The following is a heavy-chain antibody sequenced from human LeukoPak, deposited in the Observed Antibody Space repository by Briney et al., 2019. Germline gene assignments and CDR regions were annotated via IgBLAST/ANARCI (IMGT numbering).Heavy chain of an antibody. D-gene: IGHD3-10*01. V-gene: IGHV4-34*01. CDR2: INHSGST. CDR1: GGSFSGYY. J-gene: IGHJ5*02. CDR3: ARVLWFGEFDP. Sequence: PSETLSLTCAVYGGSFSGYYWSWIRQPPGKGLEWIGEINHSGSTNYNPSLKCRVTISVDTSKNQFSLKLSSVTAADTAVYYCARVLWFGEFDPWGQGTLVTVSS.